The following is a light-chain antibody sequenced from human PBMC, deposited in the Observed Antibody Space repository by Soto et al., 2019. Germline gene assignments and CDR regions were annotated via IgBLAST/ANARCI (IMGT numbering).Light chain of an antibody. J-gene: IGLJ3*02. CDR1: SSNIGAGYD. CDR2: GNS. Sequence: QAVVTQPPSVSGAPGQRVTISCTGSSSNIGAGYDVHWYQQLPGTAPKLLIYGNSNRPSGVPDRFSGSKSGTSAFLAITGLRAEDEADYYCQSYDSSLSGWVFGGGTKLTVL. V-gene: IGLV1-40*01. CDR3: QSYDSSLSGWV.